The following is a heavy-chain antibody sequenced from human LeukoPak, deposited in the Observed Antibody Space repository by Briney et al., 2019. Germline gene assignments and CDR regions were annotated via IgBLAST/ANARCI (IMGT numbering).Heavy chain of an antibody. CDR2: ISYDGSNK. CDR3: AHGAMYQLDY. V-gene: IGHV3-30*03. Sequence: GGSLRLSCAASGFTFSSYGMHWVRRAPGKGLEWVAVISYDGSNKYYADSVKGRFTISGDNSRNTLFLQMNSLRAEDTAVYYCAHGAMYQLDYWGQGTLVTVSS. CDR1: GFTFSSYG. D-gene: IGHD2-2*01. J-gene: IGHJ4*02.